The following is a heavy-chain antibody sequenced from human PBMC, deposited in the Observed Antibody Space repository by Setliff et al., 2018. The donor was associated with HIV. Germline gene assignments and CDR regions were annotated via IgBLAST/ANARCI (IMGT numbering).Heavy chain of an antibody. D-gene: IGHD3-22*01. J-gene: IGHJ3*02. CDR3: AGVFGVYYDKEGPYDAFDI. CDR2: ITPIFGTA. CDR1: GGTFSSYA. V-gene: IGHV1-69*05. Sequence: SVKVSCKASGGTFSSYAISWVRQAPGQGLEWMGGITPIFGTANYAQKFQGRVTITTDESTSTAYMELSSLRSEDTAVYYCAGVFGVYYDKEGPYDAFDIWGQGTMVTVSS.